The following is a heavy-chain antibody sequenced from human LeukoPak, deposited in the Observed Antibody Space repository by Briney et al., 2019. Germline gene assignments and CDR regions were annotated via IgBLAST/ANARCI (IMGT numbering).Heavy chain of an antibody. Sequence: GASVKASCKASGGTFSSYAISWVRQAPGQGLEWMGGIIPIFGTANYAQKFQGGVTITADESTSTAYMELSSLRSEDTAVYYCARSRGHYGSGSYSYYYYYYMDVWGKGTTVTISS. CDR3: ARSRGHYGSGSYSYYYYYYMDV. J-gene: IGHJ6*03. V-gene: IGHV1-69*13. CDR2: IIPIFGTA. CDR1: GGTFSSYA. D-gene: IGHD3-10*01.